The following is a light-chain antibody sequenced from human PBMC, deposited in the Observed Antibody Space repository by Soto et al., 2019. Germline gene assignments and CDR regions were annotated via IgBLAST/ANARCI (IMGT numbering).Light chain of an antibody. Sequence: EIVLTQSPGTLSLSPGERATLSCRASQSVRNNNSAWYQQKPGQAPRFLIYGASSRATGIPDRFSGSGSETDFTLTISRLEPEDFAVYYCQQYGSSPLTFGGGTKVEIK. J-gene: IGKJ4*01. CDR2: GAS. CDR1: QSVRNNN. V-gene: IGKV3-20*01. CDR3: QQYGSSPLT.